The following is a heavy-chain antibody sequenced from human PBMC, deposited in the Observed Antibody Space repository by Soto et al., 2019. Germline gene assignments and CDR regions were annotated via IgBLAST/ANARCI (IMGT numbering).Heavy chain of an antibody. CDR3: ARVIAAAGTSWFDP. CDR1: GYTFTSYG. Sequence: ASVKVSCKASGYTFTSYGISWVRQAPGQGLEWMGWISAYNGNTNYAQKLQGRVTMTTDTSTSTAYMELRSLRSDDTAVYYCARVIAAAGTSWFDPWGQGTLVTVSS. J-gene: IGHJ5*02. V-gene: IGHV1-18*01. D-gene: IGHD6-13*01. CDR2: ISAYNGNT.